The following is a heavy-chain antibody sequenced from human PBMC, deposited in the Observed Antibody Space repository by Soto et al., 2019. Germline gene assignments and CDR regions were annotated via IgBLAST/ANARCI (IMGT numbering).Heavy chain of an antibody. D-gene: IGHD2-2*02. J-gene: IGHJ4*02. CDR1: GFTFSSYS. Sequence: EVQLVESGGGLVQPGGSLRLSCAASGFTFSSYSMNWVRQAPGKGLEWVSYISSSSSTIYYADSVKGRFTISRDNAKNSLYLQMNSLRAEDTAVYYCAREGCSSTSCFTDYWGQGTLVTVSS. CDR2: ISSSSSTI. V-gene: IGHV3-48*01. CDR3: AREGCSSTSCFTDY.